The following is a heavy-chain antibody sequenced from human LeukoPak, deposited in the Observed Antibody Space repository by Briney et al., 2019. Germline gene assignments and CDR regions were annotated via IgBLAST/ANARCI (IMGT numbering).Heavy chain of an antibody. CDR2: ISSDGSNA. J-gene: IGHJ3*02. V-gene: IGHV3-30*03. CDR3: ARDIIVGATAGRDAFDI. Sequence: GGSLRLSCAASGFTFSSYGMHWVRQAPGKGLEWVAVISSDGSNAYYADSVKGRFTISRDNAKNSLYLQMNSLRAEDTAVYYCARDIIVGATAGRDAFDIWGQGTMVTVSS. CDR1: GFTFSSYG. D-gene: IGHD1-26*01.